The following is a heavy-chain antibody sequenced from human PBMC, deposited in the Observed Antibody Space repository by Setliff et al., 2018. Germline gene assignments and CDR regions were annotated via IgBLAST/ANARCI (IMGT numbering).Heavy chain of an antibody. V-gene: IGHV1-58*01. CDR1: GFTFTSSA. Sequence: GASVKVSCKASGFTFTSSAVQWVRQARGQRLEWIGWIVVGSGNTNYAQKFQERVTITRDMSTSTAYMELSSLRSEDTAVYYCARDSSQWLVRRYFDYWGQGTLVTVSS. CDR3: ARDSSQWLVRRYFDY. J-gene: IGHJ4*02. D-gene: IGHD6-19*01. CDR2: IVVGSGNT.